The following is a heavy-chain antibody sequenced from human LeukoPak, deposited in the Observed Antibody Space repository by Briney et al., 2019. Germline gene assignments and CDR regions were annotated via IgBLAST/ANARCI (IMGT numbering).Heavy chain of an antibody. Sequence: GGSLRLSCAASGFTFSNAWMSWVRQAPGKGLEWVGRSRDKANSYATEYAPSVKGRFTVSRDESKNELYLQINSLRIEDTAVYYCARDDGGSYDHWGQGTLVTVSS. J-gene: IGHJ5*02. CDR1: GFTFSNAW. CDR2: SRDKANSYAT. V-gene: IGHV3-72*01. CDR3: ARDDGGSYDH. D-gene: IGHD3-16*01.